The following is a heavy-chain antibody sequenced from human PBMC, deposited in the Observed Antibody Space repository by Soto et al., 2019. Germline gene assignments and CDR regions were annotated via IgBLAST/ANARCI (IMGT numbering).Heavy chain of an antibody. Sequence: SETLSLTCTVSGGSISSGGYYWSWIRQHPGKGLEWIGYIYYSGSTYYNPSLKSRVTISVDTSKNQFSLKLSSVTAADTAVYYCARVRYSYGERDYWGQGTLVTVSS. CDR1: GGSISSGGYY. J-gene: IGHJ4*02. V-gene: IGHV4-31*03. CDR3: ARVRYSYGERDY. CDR2: IYYSGST. D-gene: IGHD5-18*01.